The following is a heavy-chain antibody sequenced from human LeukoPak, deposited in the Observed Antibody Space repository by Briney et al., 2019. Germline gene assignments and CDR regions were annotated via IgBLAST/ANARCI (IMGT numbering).Heavy chain of an antibody. CDR2: IYSGGST. V-gene: IGHV3-66*01. Sequence: GGSLRLSCAASGFTVSSKYMSWVRQAPGKGLEWVSVIYSGGSTYYADSVKGRFTISRDNSKNTLYLQMNSLRAEDTAVYYCAKGSSSGYFDYWGQGTLVTVSS. D-gene: IGHD3-22*01. CDR3: AKGSSSGYFDY. CDR1: GFTVSSKY. J-gene: IGHJ4*02.